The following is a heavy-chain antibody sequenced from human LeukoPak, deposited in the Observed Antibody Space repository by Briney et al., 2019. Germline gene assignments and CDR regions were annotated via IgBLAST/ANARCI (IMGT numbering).Heavy chain of an antibody. Sequence: GGSLRLSCVASGFTFSSYPMHWVRQAPGKGLEWVAVIGYGGVHKYYADSVRGRFTISRDDSKNTLYLQMDNLRGEDTAVYYCARDFLIGAPDYFDYWGKGTLVSVSS. D-gene: IGHD3-22*01. V-gene: IGHV3-30-3*01. J-gene: IGHJ4*02. CDR1: GFTFSSYP. CDR2: IGYGGVHK. CDR3: ARDFLIGAPDYFDY.